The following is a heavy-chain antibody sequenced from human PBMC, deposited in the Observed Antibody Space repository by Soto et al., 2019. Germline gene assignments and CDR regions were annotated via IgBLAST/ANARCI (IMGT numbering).Heavy chain of an antibody. J-gene: IGHJ4*02. D-gene: IGHD4-4*01. Sequence: EVHLLESGGGLVQPGGSLRLSCAASGFTFNNYAMSWVRQAPGKGLEWVSNITGGGAGTYYADSVKGRFTISIDNSQNMLYPQMNTLRVEDTALYYCAKCFGNYAADNFDNWGQGTLVTVSS. CDR3: AKCFGNYAADNFDN. CDR1: GFTFNNYA. CDR2: ITGGGAGT. V-gene: IGHV3-23*01.